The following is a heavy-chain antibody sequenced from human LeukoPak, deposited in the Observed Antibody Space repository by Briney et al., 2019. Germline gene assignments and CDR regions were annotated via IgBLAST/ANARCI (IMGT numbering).Heavy chain of an antibody. D-gene: IGHD3-16*01. CDR3: TRGGENDYSEY. Sequence: PGGPLRLSCAASGFTFSSYWMHWVRQTPGEGLVWLSRISSDGGTTTYADSVKGRFTISRDNAKNTLYLQMNSLRAEDTAVYYCTRGGENDYSEYWGQGTLVTVSS. J-gene: IGHJ4*02. V-gene: IGHV3-74*01. CDR2: ISSDGGTT. CDR1: GFTFSSYW.